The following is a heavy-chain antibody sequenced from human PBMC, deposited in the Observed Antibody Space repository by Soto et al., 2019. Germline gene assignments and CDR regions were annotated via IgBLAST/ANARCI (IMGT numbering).Heavy chain of an antibody. V-gene: IGHV4-61*01. Sequence: PSETLSLTCTVSGDSVTSGSYYWNWIRQPPGKGLEWIGYIYYSGSTSYNPSLRSRVTISLDTSKKQFSLSLTSVTAADTAVYYCARGRVTHTEAASGIDSCGQGTLVT. CDR3: ARGRVTHTEAASGIDS. J-gene: IGHJ5*01. D-gene: IGHD6-13*01. CDR2: IYYSGST. CDR1: GDSVTSGSYY.